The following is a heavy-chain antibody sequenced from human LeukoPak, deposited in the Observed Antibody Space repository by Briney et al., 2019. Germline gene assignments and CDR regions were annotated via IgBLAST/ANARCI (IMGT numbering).Heavy chain of an antibody. Sequence: GGSLRLPCAASGFTFSSYGMHWVRQAPGKGLEWVAVISYDGSNKYYADSVKGRFTISRDNSKNTLYLQMNSLRAEDTAVYYCAKDLYDSSGYYYDYDAFDIWGQGTMVTVSS. V-gene: IGHV3-30*18. D-gene: IGHD3-22*01. CDR3: AKDLYDSSGYYYDYDAFDI. J-gene: IGHJ3*02. CDR2: ISYDGSNK. CDR1: GFTFSSYG.